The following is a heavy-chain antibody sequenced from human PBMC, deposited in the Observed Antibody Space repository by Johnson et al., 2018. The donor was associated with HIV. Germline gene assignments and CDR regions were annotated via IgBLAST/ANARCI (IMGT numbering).Heavy chain of an antibody. J-gene: IGHJ3*01. CDR1: GITVGTNY. CDR2: IFSVGDV. D-gene: IGHD3-9*01. CDR3: ASDGRDLVTRGSCEV. V-gene: IGHV3-66*02. Sequence: VQLVESGGGLVQPGGSLRLSCAASGITVGTNYMSWVRQAPGKGLEWVSVIFSVGDVYYADSVKGRFTISRDNSKNMVYLQMNSLRPEDTAVYYCASDGRDLVTRGSCEVWGQGTVVTVSS.